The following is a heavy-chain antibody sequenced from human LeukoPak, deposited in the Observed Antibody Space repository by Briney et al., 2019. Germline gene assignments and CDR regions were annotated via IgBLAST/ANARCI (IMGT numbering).Heavy chain of an antibody. CDR3: ARDSGSYDILTGYPINDAFDI. Sequence: ASVKVSCKASGYTFTSYAMNWVRQAPGQGLEWMGWINTNTGNPTYAQGFTGRFVFSLDTSVSTAYLQISSLKAEDTAVYYCARDSGSYDILTGYPINDAFDIWGQGTMVTVSS. D-gene: IGHD3-9*01. J-gene: IGHJ3*02. CDR2: INTNTGNP. CDR1: GYTFTSYA. V-gene: IGHV7-4-1*02.